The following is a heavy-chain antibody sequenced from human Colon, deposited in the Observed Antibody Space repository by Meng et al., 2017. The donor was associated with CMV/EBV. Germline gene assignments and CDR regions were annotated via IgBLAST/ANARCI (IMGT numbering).Heavy chain of an antibody. CDR1: GRCVRSRAFH. CDR3: AGDYVGRGGQSP. Sequence: TVSGRCVRSRAFHWSLLRRHPGKGLEWSEPTCESGTTCCNTFLESRVSISVDTCKNQFSVKVKSVTAAATAVYYCAGDYVGRGGQSPWCEGTLVTVSS. J-gene: IGHJ5*02. D-gene: IGHD1-26*01. CDR2: TCESGTT. V-gene: IGHV4-31*03.